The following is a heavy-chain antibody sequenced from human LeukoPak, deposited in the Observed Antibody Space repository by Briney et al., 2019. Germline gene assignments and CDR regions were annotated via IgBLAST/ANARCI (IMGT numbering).Heavy chain of an antibody. CDR2: INSDGSST. Sequence: PGGSLRLSCAASGFTFSSYWMLWVRQAPGKGLVWVSRINSDGSSTSYADSVKGRFTISRDNAKNTLYLQMNSLRAEDTAVYYCAREGELLDAFDIWGQGTMVTVSS. J-gene: IGHJ3*02. V-gene: IGHV3-74*01. CDR3: AREGELLDAFDI. D-gene: IGHD1-7*01. CDR1: GFTFSSYW.